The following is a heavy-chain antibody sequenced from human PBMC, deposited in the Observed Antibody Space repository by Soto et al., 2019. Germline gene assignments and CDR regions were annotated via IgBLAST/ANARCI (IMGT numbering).Heavy chain of an antibody. J-gene: IGHJ4*02. CDR2: IYYSGST. D-gene: IGHD6-13*01. CDR3: ARQESSSSWYYFDY. Sequence: SETLSLTCTVSGGCISSYYWSWIRQPPGKGLEWIGYIYYSGSTNYNPSLKSRVTISVDTSKNQFSLKLSSVTAADTAVYYCARQESSSSWYYFDYWGQGTLVTVSS. V-gene: IGHV4-59*08. CDR1: GGCISSYY.